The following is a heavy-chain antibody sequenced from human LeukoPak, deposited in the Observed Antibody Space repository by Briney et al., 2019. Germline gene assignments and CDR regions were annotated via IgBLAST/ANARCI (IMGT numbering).Heavy chain of an antibody. CDR2: IYSGGNT. J-gene: IGHJ4*02. V-gene: IGHV3-66*04. D-gene: IGHD1-26*01. Sequence: GGSLRLSCAASGFTVSSYYMSWVRQAPGKGLEWVSVIYSGGNTYYADSVKGRFTISRDNSKNTLYLQMNSLSAEDTAVYYCARPDRGSRSYYPFDYWGQGTLATVSS. CDR1: GFTVSSYY. CDR3: ARPDRGSRSYYPFDY.